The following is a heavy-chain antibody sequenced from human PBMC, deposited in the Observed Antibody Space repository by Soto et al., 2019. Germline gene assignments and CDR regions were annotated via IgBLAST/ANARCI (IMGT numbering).Heavy chain of an antibody. CDR2: IWYDGSNK. Sequence: GGSLRLSCAASGFTFSRYGMHWVRQAPGKGLEWVAVIWYDGSNKYYADSVKGRFTISRDNSKNTLYLQMNSLRAEDTAVYYCARDQRGQRSLSPLDYWGQGTLVTVSS. D-gene: IGHD6-25*01. V-gene: IGHV3-33*01. CDR1: GFTFSRYG. CDR3: ARDQRGQRSLSPLDY. J-gene: IGHJ4*02.